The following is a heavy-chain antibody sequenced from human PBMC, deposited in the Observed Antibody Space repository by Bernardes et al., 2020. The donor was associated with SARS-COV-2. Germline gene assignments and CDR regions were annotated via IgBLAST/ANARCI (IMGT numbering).Heavy chain of an antibody. CDR2: ISYDGSNK. CDR1: GFTFSSYG. D-gene: IGHD2-2*03. Sequence: GSLRLSCAASGFTFSSYGMHWVRQAPGKGLEWVAVISYDGSNKYYADSVKGRFTISRDNAKNSLYLQMNSLRAEDTAVYYCARDGGYCSSTSCYGVAFDIWGQGTMVTVSS. CDR3: ARDGGYCSSTSCYGVAFDI. J-gene: IGHJ3*02. V-gene: IGHV3-30*03.